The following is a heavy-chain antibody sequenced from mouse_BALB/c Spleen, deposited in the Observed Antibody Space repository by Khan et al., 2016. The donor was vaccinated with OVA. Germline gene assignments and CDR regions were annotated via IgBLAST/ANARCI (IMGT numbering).Heavy chain of an antibody. CDR3: TRSGWDALAY. Sequence: QVQLQQPGAELVKPGASVKLSCKTSGYTFTSYYMYWVKQRPGQGLEWIGGVNPHNGVPDFNEKFKNKATLPVDKSSSTAYMQLSSLTSEDSAVYYCTRSGWDALAYWGQGTLVTVSA. J-gene: IGHJ3*01. CDR2: VNPHNGVP. V-gene: IGHV1S81*02. CDR1: GYTFTSYY. D-gene: IGHD4-1*01.